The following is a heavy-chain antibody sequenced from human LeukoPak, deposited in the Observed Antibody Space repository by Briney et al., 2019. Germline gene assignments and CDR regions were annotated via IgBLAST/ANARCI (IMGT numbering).Heavy chain of an antibody. Sequence: GGSLRLSCAASGFTFSSYEMSWVRQAPGKGLEWVSYISSSGSTIYYADSVKGRFTISRDNAKNSLYLQMNSLRAEDTAVYYCAREGAIAAAGTGDYYYYYYMDVWGKGTTVTVSS. CDR3: AREGAIAAAGTGDYYYYYYMDV. D-gene: IGHD6-13*01. V-gene: IGHV3-48*03. CDR2: ISSSGSTI. J-gene: IGHJ6*03. CDR1: GFTFSSYE.